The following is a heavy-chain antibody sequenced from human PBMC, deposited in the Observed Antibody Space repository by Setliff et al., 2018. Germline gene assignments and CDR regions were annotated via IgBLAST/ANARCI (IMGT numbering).Heavy chain of an antibody. Sequence: ASVKVSCKASGYTFTSYYMYWVRQAPGQGFEWMGTINTGGGSASTVDQFQGRVTMTRDTSTSTVYMEFSSLKSDDTAVYYCARGGVAAAGRKGVFEYWGQGTLVTVSS. J-gene: IGHJ4*02. CDR2: INTGGGSA. D-gene: IGHD6-13*01. V-gene: IGHV1-46*01. CDR3: ARGGVAAAGRKGVFEY. CDR1: GYTFTSYY.